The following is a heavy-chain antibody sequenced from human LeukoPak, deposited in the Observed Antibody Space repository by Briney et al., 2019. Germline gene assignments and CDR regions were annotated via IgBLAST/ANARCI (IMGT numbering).Heavy chain of an antibody. D-gene: IGHD2-21*02. V-gene: IGHV1-18*01. Sequence: ASVKLCCKASGYMFTSYGDTWVRQGPGQGLEWMGWINTYNGNTNYAQNLQGRVTITTDTSTSTAYMELRSLRSDDTAVYYCARDLRVTSTARFDYWGQGTLVTVSS. CDR2: INTYNGNT. CDR3: ARDLRVTSTARFDY. J-gene: IGHJ4*02. CDR1: GYMFTSYG.